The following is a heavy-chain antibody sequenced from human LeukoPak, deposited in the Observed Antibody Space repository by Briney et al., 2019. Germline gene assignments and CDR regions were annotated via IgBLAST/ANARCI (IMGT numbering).Heavy chain of an antibody. J-gene: IGHJ5*02. Sequence: SQTLSLTCTVSGGSISSGSYYWSSIRQPAGKGLEWSGRIYTSGSTNYNPSLKSRVTISVDTSKDQFSLKLSSVTAADTAVYYCAILRRVTVTNSYNWFDPWGQGALVTVSS. CDR1: GGSISSGSYY. V-gene: IGHV4-61*02. CDR2: IYTSGST. CDR3: AILRRVTVTNSYNWFDP. D-gene: IGHD4-17*01.